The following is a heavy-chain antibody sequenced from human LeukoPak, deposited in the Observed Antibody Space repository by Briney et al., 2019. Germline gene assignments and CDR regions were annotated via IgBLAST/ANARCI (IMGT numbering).Heavy chain of an antibody. V-gene: IGHV1-8*01. CDR2: MNPNSGNT. CDR1: GYTFTSYD. Sequence: ASVKVSCKASGYTFTSYDINWVRQATGQGLEWMGWMNPNSGNTGYAQKFQGRVTITRDTSASTAYMELSSLRSEDTAVYYCARGAPIRVAVAATFDPWGQGTLVTVPS. D-gene: IGHD6-19*01. J-gene: IGHJ5*02. CDR3: ARGAPIRVAVAATFDP.